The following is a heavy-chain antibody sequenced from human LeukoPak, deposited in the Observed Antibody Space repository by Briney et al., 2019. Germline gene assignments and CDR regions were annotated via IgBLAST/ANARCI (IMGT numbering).Heavy chain of an antibody. CDR3: AELGITMIGGV. CDR2: ISSSGSTI. J-gene: IGHJ6*04. V-gene: IGHV3-48*03. CDR1: GFTFSSYE. D-gene: IGHD3-10*02. Sequence: GGSLRLSCAASGFTFSSYEMNWVRQAPAKGLEWVSYISSSGSTIYYADSVKGRFTISRDNAKNSLYLQMNSLRAEDTAVYYSAELGITMIGGVWGKGTTVTISS.